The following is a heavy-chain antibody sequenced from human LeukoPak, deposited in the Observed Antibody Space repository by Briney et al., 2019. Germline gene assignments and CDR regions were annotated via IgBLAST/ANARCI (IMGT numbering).Heavy chain of an antibody. CDR1: GFTFRGFL. Sequence: GGSLRLSCAASGFTFRGFLMSWVRQIPGKGLEWVANIKQDGSEKYYADALKGRFTISRDNTKNSLSPQMNSLIVEDTAVYYCARAGSNWNYVYWGQGTLVTVSS. J-gene: IGHJ4*02. D-gene: IGHD1-7*01. CDR3: ARAGSNWNYVY. V-gene: IGHV3-7*01. CDR2: IKQDGSEK.